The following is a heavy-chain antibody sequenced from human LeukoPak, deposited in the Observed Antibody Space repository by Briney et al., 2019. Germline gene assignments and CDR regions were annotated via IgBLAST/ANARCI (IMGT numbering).Heavy chain of an antibody. Sequence: ASVKVSCKASGYTFTGYYMHWVRQAPGQGLEWMGWINPNSGGTNYAQKFQGRVTMTRDTSISTAYMELSRLRSDDTAVYYCARDVVPFRSGYYSWFDPWGQGTLVTVSS. CDR2: INPNSGGT. CDR1: GYTFTGYY. J-gene: IGHJ5*02. CDR3: ARDVVPFRSGYYSWFDP. V-gene: IGHV1-2*02. D-gene: IGHD3-3*01.